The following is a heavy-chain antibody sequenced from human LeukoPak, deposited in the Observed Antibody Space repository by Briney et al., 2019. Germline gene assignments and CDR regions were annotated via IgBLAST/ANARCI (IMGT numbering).Heavy chain of an antibody. CDR3: ARAPVVVITTAPFQH. CDR1: GYTFTSYG. J-gene: IGHJ1*01. V-gene: IGHV1-18*01. D-gene: IGHD3-22*01. Sequence: VASVKVSYKASGYTFTSYGISWVRQAPGQGLEWMGWISAYNGNTNYAQKLQGRATMTTDTSTSTAYMELRSLRSDDTAVYYCARAPVVVITTAPFQHWGQGTLVTVSS. CDR2: ISAYNGNT.